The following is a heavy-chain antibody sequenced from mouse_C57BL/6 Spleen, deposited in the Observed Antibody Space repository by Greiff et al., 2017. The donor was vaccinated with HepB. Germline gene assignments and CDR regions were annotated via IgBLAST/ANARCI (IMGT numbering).Heavy chain of an antibody. CDR1: GYAFSSYW. Sequence: VKLQESGAELVKPGASVKISCKASGYAFSSYWMNWVKQRPGKGLEWIGQIYPGDGDTNYNGKFKGKATLTADKSSSTAYMQLSSLTSEDSAVYFCARRGIVTTAMDYWGQGTSVTVSS. D-gene: IGHD2-5*01. CDR2: IYPGDGDT. V-gene: IGHV1-80*01. CDR3: ARRGIVTTAMDY. J-gene: IGHJ4*01.